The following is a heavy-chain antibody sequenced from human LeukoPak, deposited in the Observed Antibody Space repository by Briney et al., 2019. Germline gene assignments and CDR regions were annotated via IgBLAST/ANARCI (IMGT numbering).Heavy chain of an antibody. CDR1: GSTFSNYF. V-gene: IGHV3-7*03. CDR3: ARELWFDP. Sequence: GGSLRLSCAASGSTFSNYFMHWVRQAPGKGLEWVANIKQDGSEKYYVDSVKGRFTISRDNAKNSLYLQMNSLRAEDTAVYYCARELWFDPWGQGTLVTVSS. J-gene: IGHJ5*02. CDR2: IKQDGSEK.